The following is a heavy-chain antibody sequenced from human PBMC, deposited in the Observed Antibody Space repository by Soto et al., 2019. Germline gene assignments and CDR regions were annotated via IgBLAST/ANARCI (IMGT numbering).Heavy chain of an antibody. V-gene: IGHV1-69*13. CDR3: ARAGDGYIAEKSSYGMDV. CDR1: GGTFSSYA. Sequence: SVNVSCKASGGTFSSYAISWGRQAPGQGLEWMGGIIPIFGTANYAQKFQGRVTITADESTSTAYMELSSLRSEDTAVYYCARAGDGYIAEKSSYGMDVWGQGTTVTVSS. CDR2: IIPIFGTA. D-gene: IGHD5-12*01. J-gene: IGHJ6*02.